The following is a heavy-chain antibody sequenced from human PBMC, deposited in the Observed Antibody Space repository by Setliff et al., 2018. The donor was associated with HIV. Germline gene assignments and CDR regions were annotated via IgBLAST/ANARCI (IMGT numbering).Heavy chain of an antibody. CDR2: IYWDDDK. V-gene: IGHV2-5*02. D-gene: IGHD2-2*01. Sequence: TFSGFSLSTSGVGVGWIRQPPGRALEWLALIYWDDDKRYRPSLESRLTITKDTSKNQVVLTMTNMDPVDTATYYCAHSYCSSTSCYPHYYYYMDVWGKGTTVTVSS. J-gene: IGHJ6*03. CDR3: AHSYCSSTSCYPHYYYYMDV. CDR1: GFSLSTSGVG.